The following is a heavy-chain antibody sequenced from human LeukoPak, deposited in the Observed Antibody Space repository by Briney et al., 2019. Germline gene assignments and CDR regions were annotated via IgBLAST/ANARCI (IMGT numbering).Heavy chain of an antibody. CDR2: IYTSGST. J-gene: IGHJ5*02. D-gene: IGHD3-10*01. V-gene: IGHV4-4*07. CDR3: ARDREPGYYGSGSYNWFDP. CDR1: GGSISSYY. Sequence: PSETLSLTCTVSGGSISSYYWSWIRQPAGKGLEWIGRIYTSGSTNYNPSLKSRVTMSVDTSKNQSSLKLSSVTAADTAVYYCARDREPGYYGSGSYNWFDPWGQGTLVTVSS.